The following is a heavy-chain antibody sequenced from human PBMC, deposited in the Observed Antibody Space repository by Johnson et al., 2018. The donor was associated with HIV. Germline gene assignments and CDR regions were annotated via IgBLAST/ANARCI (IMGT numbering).Heavy chain of an antibody. V-gene: IGHV3-30-3*01. J-gene: IGHJ3*02. CDR3: AREWIGHSSSWFRYAFDI. Sequence: QVQLVESGGGVVQPGRSLRLSCAASGFTFSSYAMHWVRQAPDKGLEWVAVISYDGSNKYYADSVKGRFPISRDNSKNTLYLQMNSLRAEDTAVYYCAREWIGHSSSWFRYAFDIWGQGTMVTVSS. CDR2: ISYDGSNK. CDR1: GFTFSSYA. D-gene: IGHD6-13*01.